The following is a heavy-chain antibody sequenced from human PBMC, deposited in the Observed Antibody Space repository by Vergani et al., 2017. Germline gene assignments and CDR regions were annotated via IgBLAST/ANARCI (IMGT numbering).Heavy chain of an antibody. V-gene: IGHV1-69*02. CDR3: ASNPRLGGKPVH. J-gene: IGHJ4*02. CDR1: GGTFSSYT. Sequence: QVQLVQSGAEVKKPGSSVKVSCKTSGGTFSSYTISWVRQAPGQGLEWMGRIIPILGIANYAQKFQGRVTITADKSTSTAYMELSSLRSEDTAVYYCASNPRLGGKPVHWGQGTLVTVSS. CDR2: IIPILGIA. D-gene: IGHD4-23*01.